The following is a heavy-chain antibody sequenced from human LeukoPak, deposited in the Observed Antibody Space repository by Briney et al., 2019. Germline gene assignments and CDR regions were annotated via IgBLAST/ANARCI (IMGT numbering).Heavy chain of an antibody. D-gene: IGHD3-10*01. CDR2: IYYSGST. CDR3: ARDLFGWFDP. V-gene: IGHV4-39*07. CDR1: GASVSGSAYY. J-gene: IGHJ5*02. Sequence: SETLSLTCTVSGASVSGSAYYWGWIRQPPGKGLEWIGNIYYSGSTYYNESLESRVTISIDTSKNQFSLKLNSVTAADTAVYYCARDLFGWFDPWGQGTLVTVSS.